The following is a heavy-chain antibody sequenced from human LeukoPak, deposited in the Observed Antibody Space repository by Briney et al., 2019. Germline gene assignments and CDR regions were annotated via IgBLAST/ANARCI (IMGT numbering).Heavy chain of an antibody. CDR3: AREELGLRFLEWLLYPLDY. Sequence: KFSQTLSLTCAISGDSVSSNSAAWNWIRQSPSRGLEWLGRTYYRSKWYNDYAVSVKSRITINPDTSKNQFSLQLNSVTPEDTAVYYCAREELGLRFLEWLLYPLDYWGQGTLVTVSS. V-gene: IGHV6-1*01. J-gene: IGHJ4*02. CDR2: TYYRSKWYN. CDR1: GDSVSSNSAA. D-gene: IGHD3-3*01.